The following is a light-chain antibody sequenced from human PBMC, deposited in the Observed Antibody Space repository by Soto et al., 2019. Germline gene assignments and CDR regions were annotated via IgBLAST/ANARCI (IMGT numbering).Light chain of an antibody. CDR1: QSVSSN. CDR3: HQRSNWPPWT. J-gene: IGKJ1*01. V-gene: IGKV3D-15*01. Sequence: EIVMAQSPATLSVSPGDSATLSCRASQSVSSNLAWYQQKPGQAPRLLIYGASISGAGILDRFSGSGSGTDFTLTISSIVPEDFAVDYCHQRSNWPPWTFGQGTKVDIK. CDR2: GAS.